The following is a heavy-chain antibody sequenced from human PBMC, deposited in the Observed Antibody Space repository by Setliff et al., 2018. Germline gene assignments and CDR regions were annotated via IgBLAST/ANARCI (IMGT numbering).Heavy chain of an antibody. CDR3: ARYPRRGNGWYPYYVDV. CDR2: IYQNGIT. V-gene: IGHV4-39*07. CDR1: GASISTTYYY. J-gene: IGHJ6*03. Sequence: PSETLSLTCSVSGASISTTYYYWDWIRQSPEKGLEWIGTIYQNGITYYNPSVKSRVTISVDKSKNQFSLSLTSVTAADSAVYFCARYPRRGNGWYPYYVDVWGKGTTVTVSS. D-gene: IGHD6-19*01.